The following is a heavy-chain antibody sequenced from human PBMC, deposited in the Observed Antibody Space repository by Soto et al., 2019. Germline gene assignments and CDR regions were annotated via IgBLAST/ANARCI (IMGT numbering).Heavy chain of an antibody. CDR2: IYPGDSDT. Sequence: GESLKISCKSSGDTFTTNWIAWVRQMPGKGLERMGIIYPGDSDTRYSPSFQGQVTMSVDKSITTAYLQWSSLKVSDTATYYCARGSGYHTHWGQGTLVTVSS. J-gene: IGHJ4*02. CDR3: ARGSGYHTH. CDR1: GDTFTTNW. V-gene: IGHV5-51*01. D-gene: IGHD5-12*01.